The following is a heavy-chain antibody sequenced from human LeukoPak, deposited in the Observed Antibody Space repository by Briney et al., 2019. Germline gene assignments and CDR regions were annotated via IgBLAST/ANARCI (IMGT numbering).Heavy chain of an antibody. CDR1: GFTFSSYS. D-gene: IGHD4-23*01. CDR2: ISSSSSYI. V-gene: IGHV3-21*01. CDR3: ARDRYGGNSAPSY. Sequence: GGSLRLSCAASGFTFSSYSMNWVRQAPGKGLEWVSSISSSSSYIYYTDSVKGRFTISRDNAKNSLYLQMNSLRAEDTAVYYCARDRYGGNSAPSYWGQGTLVTVSS. J-gene: IGHJ4*02.